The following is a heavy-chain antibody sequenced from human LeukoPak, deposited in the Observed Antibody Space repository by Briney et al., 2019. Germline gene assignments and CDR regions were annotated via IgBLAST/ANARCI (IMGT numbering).Heavy chain of an antibody. CDR1: GLTFDDYA. Sequence: GGSLRLSCAASGLTFDDYAMHWVRQAPGKGLEWVSGISWNSGSIGYADSVKGRFTISRDNAKNSLYLQMNSLRAEDTALYYCAKGQWELLYYYFDYWGQGTLVTVSS. J-gene: IGHJ4*02. D-gene: IGHD1-26*01. V-gene: IGHV3-9*01. CDR2: ISWNSGSI. CDR3: AKGQWELLYYYFDY.